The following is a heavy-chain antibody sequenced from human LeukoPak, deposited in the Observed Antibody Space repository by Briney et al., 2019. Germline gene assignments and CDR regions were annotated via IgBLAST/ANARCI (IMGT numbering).Heavy chain of an antibody. J-gene: IGHJ4*02. Sequence: GASVKVSCKASGYTFTGYYMHWVRQAPGQGLEWMGWTNPNSGGTNYAQNFQGRVTMTRDTSFSTAYMALSSLRSDDTAMYYCARAMNSWFLLDLDYWGQGNLVTVSS. CDR3: ARAMNSWFLLDLDY. CDR2: TNPNSGGT. D-gene: IGHD3-22*01. CDR1: GYTFTGYY. V-gene: IGHV1-2*02.